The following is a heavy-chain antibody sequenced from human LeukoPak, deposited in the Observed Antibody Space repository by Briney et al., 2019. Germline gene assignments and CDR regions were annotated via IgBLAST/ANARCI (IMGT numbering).Heavy chain of an antibody. Sequence: PGRSLRRSCAASGFTFSSYGMYWVRQAPGKGLEWVAGISYDGSNKYYADSVRGRFSISRDNSKNTLYLQMNSLRAEDTAVYYCARAYGDYGGGYYGMDVWGQGTAVTVSS. D-gene: IGHD4-17*01. J-gene: IGHJ6*02. V-gene: IGHV3-30*03. CDR2: ISYDGSNK. CDR1: GFTFSSYG. CDR3: ARAYGDYGGGYYGMDV.